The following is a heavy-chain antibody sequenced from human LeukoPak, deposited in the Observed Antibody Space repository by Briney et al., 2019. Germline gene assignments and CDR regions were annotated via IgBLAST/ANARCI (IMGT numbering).Heavy chain of an antibody. CDR3: AREHVEYQLPLAFDP. J-gene: IGHJ5*02. Sequence: GGSLRLSCAASGFTFSSYAMSWVRQAPGKGLEWVSAISGSGGSTYYADSVKGRFTISRDNAKNSLYLQMNSLRAEDTAVYYCAREHVEYQLPLAFDPWGQGTLVTVSS. V-gene: IGHV3-23*01. CDR2: ISGSGGST. D-gene: IGHD2-2*01. CDR1: GFTFSSYA.